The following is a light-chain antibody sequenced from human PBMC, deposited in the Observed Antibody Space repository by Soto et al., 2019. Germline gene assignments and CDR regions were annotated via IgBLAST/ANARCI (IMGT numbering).Light chain of an antibody. Sequence: EIEMTQSPSTLSVSAGERVTISCRASQSINNKVAWYQQKPGQAPRLLIYSASTRDTGIPARFSGSGSGTEFTLPIISLQSEDFAVYYCRQYNNWPPKAFGQGTKVDIK. CDR3: RQYNNWPPKA. CDR1: QSINNK. CDR2: SAS. V-gene: IGKV3-15*01. J-gene: IGKJ1*01.